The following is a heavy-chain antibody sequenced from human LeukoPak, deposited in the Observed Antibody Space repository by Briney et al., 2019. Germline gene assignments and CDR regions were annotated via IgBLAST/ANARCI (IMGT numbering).Heavy chain of an antibody. V-gene: IGHV4-4*02. CDR2: IWHSGST. CDR1: GDSIATTNW. D-gene: IGHD6-13*01. CDR3: ARDGGAAGPEFDC. Sequence: SETLSLTCAVSGDSIATTNWWSWVRQPPDQGLEWIGEIWHSGSTNYNPSLKSRVTISVDKSKNQFSLKLTSVTAADTAVYYCARDGGAAGPEFDCWGQGTLVIVSS. J-gene: IGHJ4*02.